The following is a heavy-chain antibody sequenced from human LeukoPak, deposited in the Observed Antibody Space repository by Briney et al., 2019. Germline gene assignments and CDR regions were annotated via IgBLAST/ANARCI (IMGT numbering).Heavy chain of an antibody. D-gene: IGHD4-17*01. CDR1: GFSFSTYA. CDR3: AKGMTSVTM. V-gene: IGHV3-23*01. Sequence: GGSLRLSCAGSGFSFSTYAMSWVRQAPGKGLKWVSGISGSGGSTYYADSVRGRFTISRDISKNTLYLQMNSLRAEDTAVYYCAKGMTSVTMWGQGTLVTVSS. CDR2: ISGSGGST. J-gene: IGHJ4*02.